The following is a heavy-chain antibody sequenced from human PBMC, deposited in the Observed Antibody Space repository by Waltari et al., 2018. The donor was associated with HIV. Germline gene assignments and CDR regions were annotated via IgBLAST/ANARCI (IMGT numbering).Heavy chain of an antibody. J-gene: IGHJ3*02. CDR1: GGSISSGSYY. V-gene: IGHV4-61*02. D-gene: IGHD3-22*01. Sequence: QVQLQESGPGLVKPSQTLSLTCTVSGGSISSGSYYWSWIRQPAGKGLEWIGRIYTSGSTNYDPSIKSRVTISVDTSKNQFSLKLSSVTAADTAVYDCARSHVTMIEAFDIWGQGTMVTVSS. CDR3: ARSHVTMIEAFDI. CDR2: IYTSGST.